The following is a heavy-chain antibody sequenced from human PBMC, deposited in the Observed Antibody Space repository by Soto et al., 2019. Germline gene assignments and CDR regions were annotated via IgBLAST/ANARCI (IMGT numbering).Heavy chain of an antibody. CDR3: ASVVAATPYAFDI. D-gene: IGHD2-15*01. Sequence: ASLKVSCKASGGTFSSYAISWVRQAPGQGLEWMGGIIPIFGTATYAQKFQGRVTITADESTSTAYMELSSLRSEDTAVYYCASVVAATPYAFDIWGQGTMVNVSS. CDR2: IIPIFGTA. J-gene: IGHJ3*02. V-gene: IGHV1-69*13. CDR1: GGTFSSYA.